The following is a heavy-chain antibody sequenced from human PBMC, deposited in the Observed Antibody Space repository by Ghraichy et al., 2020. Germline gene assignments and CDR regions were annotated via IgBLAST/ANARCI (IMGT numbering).Heavy chain of an antibody. V-gene: IGHV1-2*02. J-gene: IGHJ5*02. CDR3: ARDYSLLAAADTPMDWFDP. CDR2: INPNSGGT. D-gene: IGHD6-13*01. Sequence: ASVKVSCKASGYTFTGYYMHWVRQAPGQGLEWMGWINPNSGGTNYAQKFQGRVTMTRDTSISTAYMELSRLRSDDTAVYYCARDYSLLAAADTPMDWFDPWGQGTLVTVSS. CDR1: GYTFTGYY.